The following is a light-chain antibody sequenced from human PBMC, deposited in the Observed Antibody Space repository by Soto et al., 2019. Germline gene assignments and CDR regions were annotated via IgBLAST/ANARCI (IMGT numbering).Light chain of an antibody. CDR1: QSVSSN. V-gene: IGKV3-15*01. CDR2: GAS. J-gene: IGKJ1*01. CDR3: QQYNNWPRT. Sequence: EIVMTQSPATLSVSPGERATLSCRASQSVSSNLAWYQQNPGQAPRLLIYGASTRATGIPARFSGSGSGTEFTLTISRLQSEDFAVYYCQQYNNWPRTFGEGNKVDIK.